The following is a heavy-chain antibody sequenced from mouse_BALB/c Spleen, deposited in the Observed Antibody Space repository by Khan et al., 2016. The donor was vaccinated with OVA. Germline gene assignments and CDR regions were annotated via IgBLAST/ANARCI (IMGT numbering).Heavy chain of an antibody. J-gene: IGHJ4*01. CDR1: GYTFRNNG. V-gene: IGHV9-3-1*01. D-gene: IGHD2-14*01. Sequence: QIQLVQSGPELKKPGETVKISCKASGYTFRNNGMNWVKQAPGKGLKWMGWINTYTGEPTYADDFKGRFAFSLETSANTAYLQINNLKNEDTATYFCERVGYNGTRDSWGQGTSVTVSS. CDR2: INTYTGEP. CDR3: ERVGYNGTRDS.